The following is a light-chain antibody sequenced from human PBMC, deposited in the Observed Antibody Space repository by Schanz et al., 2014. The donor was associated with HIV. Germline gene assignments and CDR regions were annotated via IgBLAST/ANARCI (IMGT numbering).Light chain of an antibody. CDR1: QGISNY. CDR3: QHYNNYFYT. J-gene: IGKJ2*01. CDR2: AAS. Sequence: DIQMTQSPSSLSASVGDRVTITCRASQGISNYLAWYQQKPGKVPKLLIYAASTLQSGVPSRFSGSGSGTDFTLHISSLQPDDFATYYCQHYNNYFYTFGQGTKLQIK. V-gene: IGKV1-27*01.